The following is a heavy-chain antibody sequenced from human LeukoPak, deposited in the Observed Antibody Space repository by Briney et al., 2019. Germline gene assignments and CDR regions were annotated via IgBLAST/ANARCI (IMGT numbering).Heavy chain of an antibody. CDR3: AKAFLGYCSGGSCFDFDY. CDR1: GFTFSSYS. Sequence: GGSLRLSCAASGFTFSSYSMNWVRQAPGKGLEWVSYRSSCSGTISYADSVKGRFTISRDNSKNTLYLQMNSLRAEDTAVYYCAKAFLGYCSGGSCFDFDYWGQGTLVTVSS. D-gene: IGHD2-15*01. CDR2: RSSCSGTI. V-gene: IGHV3-48*01. J-gene: IGHJ4*02.